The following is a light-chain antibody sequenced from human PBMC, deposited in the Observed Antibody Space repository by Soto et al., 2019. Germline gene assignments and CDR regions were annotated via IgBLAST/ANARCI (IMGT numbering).Light chain of an antibody. CDR1: SSDVGSYNL. Sequence: QSALTQPASVSGSPGQSITISCTGTSSDVGSYNLVSWHQQHPGKAPKLMIYEGSKRPSGVSNRFSGSKSGNTASLTISGLQAEDVADYYCCSYAGSSTFVVFGGGTKVTVL. CDR3: CSYAGSSTFVV. CDR2: EGS. V-gene: IGLV2-23*03. J-gene: IGLJ2*01.